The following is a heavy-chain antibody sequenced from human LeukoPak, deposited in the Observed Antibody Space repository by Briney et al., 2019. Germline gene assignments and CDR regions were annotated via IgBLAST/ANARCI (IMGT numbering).Heavy chain of an antibody. CDR1: GGSISSDDYY. CDR2: IYYSGST. V-gene: IGHV4-30-4*01. Sequence: PSQTLSLTCTVSGGSISSDDYYWSWIRQPPGKGLEWIGYIYYSGSTYYNPSLKSRVTISLDTSKNQFSLKLSSVTAADTAVYYCASNSSSESSWFDPWGQGTLVTVSS. D-gene: IGHD6-6*01. J-gene: IGHJ5*02. CDR3: ASNSSSESSWFDP.